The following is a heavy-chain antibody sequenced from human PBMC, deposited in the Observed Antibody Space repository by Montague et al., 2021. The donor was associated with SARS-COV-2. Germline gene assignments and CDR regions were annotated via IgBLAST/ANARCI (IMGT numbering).Heavy chain of an antibody. CDR3: ATGSGYP. CDR2: IYSSACS. J-gene: IGHJ2*01. V-gene: IGHV4-31*03. Sequence: TLSLTCTVSGGSVTSTPYYWSWFCQRPGMGLEWVGFIYSSACSAYSPSLGNRLTMPIDTSKNQFSLSLTSATAADTAVYYYATGSGYPWGRGTRVAVSS. CDR1: GGSVTSTPYY. D-gene: IGHD6-25*01.